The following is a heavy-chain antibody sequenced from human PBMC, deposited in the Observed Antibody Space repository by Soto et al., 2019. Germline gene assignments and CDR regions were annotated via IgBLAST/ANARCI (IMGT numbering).Heavy chain of an antibody. J-gene: IGHJ4*02. CDR2: INAGNGNT. D-gene: IGHD3-22*01. Sequence: GASVKVSCKASGYTFTSYAMHWVRQAPGQRLEWMGWINAGNGNTKYSQKFQGRVTITRDTSASTAYMELSSLRSEDTAVYYCARAHPYDSSGYQPPFDYWGQGTLVTVSS. CDR3: ARAHPYDSSGYQPPFDY. CDR1: GYTFTSYA. V-gene: IGHV1-3*01.